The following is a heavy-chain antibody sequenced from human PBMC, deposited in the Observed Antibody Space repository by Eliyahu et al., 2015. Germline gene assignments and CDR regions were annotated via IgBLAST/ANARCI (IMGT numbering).Heavy chain of an antibody. Sequence: QVVLVESGGGVVQPGRPLXLSCVASXXPFSSXPRPWIRPAPGKGLEWVAVISYDGTKQYYADPVKGRFTVSRDNSKKTLFLQISSLRAEDTAMYYCARNPGDYAYDYWGLGTLVTVSS. CDR2: ISYDGTKQ. J-gene: IGHJ4*02. V-gene: IGHV3-33*01. D-gene: IGHD4-17*01. CDR3: ARNPGDYAYDY. CDR1: XXPFSSXP.